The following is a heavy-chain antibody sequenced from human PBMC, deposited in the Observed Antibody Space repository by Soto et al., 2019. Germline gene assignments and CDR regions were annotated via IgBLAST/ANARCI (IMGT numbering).Heavy chain of an antibody. CDR2: MSFDGSNK. Sequence: QVQLVESGGGVVQPGRSLRLSCAASGFTFRSYGMHWVRQAPGKGLEWVALMSFDGSNKYYADSVRGRFTISSDNSKSTLYLQIDILRPEDTAVYYCAKEFGWELQLSHPYYNSGMDVCGQGTTVTVSS. V-gene: IGHV3-30*18. CDR3: AKEFGWELQLSHPYYNSGMDV. D-gene: IGHD1-1*01. CDR1: GFTFRSYG. J-gene: IGHJ6*02.